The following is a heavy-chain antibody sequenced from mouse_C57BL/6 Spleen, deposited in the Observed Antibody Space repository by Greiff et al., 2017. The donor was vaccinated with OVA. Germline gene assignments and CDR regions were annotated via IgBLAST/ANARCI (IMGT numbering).Heavy chain of an antibody. Sequence: QVQLQQSGAELVRPGTSVKVSCKASGYAFTNYLIEWVKQRPGQGLEWIGVINPGSGGTNYNEKFKGKATLTADKSSSTAYMQLSSLTSEDSAVYFCARETASWGQGTLGTVSA. CDR2: INPGSGGT. CDR1: GYAFTNYL. V-gene: IGHV1-54*01. D-gene: IGHD3-2*01. CDR3: ARETAS. J-gene: IGHJ3*01.